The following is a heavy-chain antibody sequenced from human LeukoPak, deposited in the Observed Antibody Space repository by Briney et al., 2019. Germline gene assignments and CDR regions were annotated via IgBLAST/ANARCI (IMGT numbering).Heavy chain of an antibody. J-gene: IGHJ6*02. D-gene: IGHD3-10*01. CDR1: GFSFNDYW. Sequence: PGGSLRLSCAASGFSFNDYWMSRVRQAPGRGLEWVAIINKDGSEKYYVDSVKGRFTISRDNAKNSLYLQMNSLRAEDAAVYYCARRRGDFWGQGTTVTVSS. V-gene: IGHV3-7*04. CDR3: ARRRGDF. CDR2: INKDGSEK.